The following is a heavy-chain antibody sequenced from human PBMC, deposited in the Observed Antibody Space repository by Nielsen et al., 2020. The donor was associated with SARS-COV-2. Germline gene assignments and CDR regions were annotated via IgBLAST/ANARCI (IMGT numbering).Heavy chain of an antibody. CDR3: ARPSIAAGLDY. D-gene: IGHD6-13*01. CDR2: IWYDGSNK. CDR1: GFTFDDYG. Sequence: GESLKISCAASGFTFDDYGMSWVRQAPGKGLEWVAVIWYDGSNKYYADSVKGRFTISRDNSKNTLYLQMNSLRAEDTAVYYCARPSIAAGLDYWGQGTLVTVSS. V-gene: IGHV3-33*08. J-gene: IGHJ4*02.